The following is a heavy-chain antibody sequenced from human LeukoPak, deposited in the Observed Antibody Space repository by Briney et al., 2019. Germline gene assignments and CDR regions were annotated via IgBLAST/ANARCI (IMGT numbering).Heavy chain of an antibody. Sequence: ASVKVSCKASGYTFTSYGISWVRQAPGQGLEGMGWISAYNGNTNYAQKLQGRVTMTTDTSTSTAYMELRSLRSDDTAVYYCARAGYCSSTSCYRDFDYWGQGTLVTVSS. J-gene: IGHJ4*02. CDR2: ISAYNGNT. V-gene: IGHV1-18*01. D-gene: IGHD2-2*01. CDR3: ARAGYCSSTSCYRDFDY. CDR1: GYTFTSYG.